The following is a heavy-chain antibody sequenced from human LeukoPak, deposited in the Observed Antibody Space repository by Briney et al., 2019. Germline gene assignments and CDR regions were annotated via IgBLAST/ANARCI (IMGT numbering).Heavy chain of an antibody. D-gene: IGHD2-2*01. V-gene: IGHV4-39*01. Sequence: PSETLSLTCSVSGGSINSGFYYWAWIRQPPWKGLQWIGSIYYSGSTYYNPSLKSRVTISVDTFKNQFSLDLNSVTAADTAIYYCARLPIYCTSTSCSPRLDFYDHSGPDYWGQGSLVTISS. CDR1: GGSINSGFYY. CDR2: IYYSGST. CDR3: ARLPIYCTSTSCSPRLDFYDHSGPDY. J-gene: IGHJ4*02.